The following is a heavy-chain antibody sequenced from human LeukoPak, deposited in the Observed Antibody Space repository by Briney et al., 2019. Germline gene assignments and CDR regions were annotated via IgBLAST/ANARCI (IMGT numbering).Heavy chain of an antibody. CDR2: ISWNSGSI. CDR1: GFTFDDYA. J-gene: IGHJ4*02. Sequence: GGPLRLSCAASGFTFDDYAMHWVRQAPGKGLEWVSGISWNSGSIGYADSVKGRFTISRDNAKNSLYLQMNSLRAEDTALYYCARGLHYYDSSGSLNYFDYWGQGTLVTASS. CDR3: ARGLHYYDSSGSLNYFDY. V-gene: IGHV3-9*01. D-gene: IGHD3-22*01.